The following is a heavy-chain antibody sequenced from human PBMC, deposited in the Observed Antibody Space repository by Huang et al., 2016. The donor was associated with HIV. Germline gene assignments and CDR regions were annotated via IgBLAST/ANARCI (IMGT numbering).Heavy chain of an antibody. CDR2: IIPILGTA. Sequence: QVQLVQSGAEVKKPGSSVKVSCKASGGTFSSYAISWVRQVPGQGLEWMGGIIPILGTANYAQMFQGRVTITADESTSTAYMELSSLRSEDTAVYYCARARGYYDSSVSYYFDYWGQGTLVTVSS. V-gene: IGHV1-69*13. J-gene: IGHJ4*02. D-gene: IGHD3-22*01. CDR1: GGTFSSYA. CDR3: ARARGYYDSSVSYYFDY.